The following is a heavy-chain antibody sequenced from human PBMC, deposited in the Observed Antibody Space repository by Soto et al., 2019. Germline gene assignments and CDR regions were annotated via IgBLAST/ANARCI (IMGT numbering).Heavy chain of an antibody. Sequence: PGESLKISCKGLGYTFSSYWIGWVRQTPGKGLEWMGIIYPGDSDTRYNPSFEGQVTISADRSISTAYLQWSSLKASDTAMYYFVRLVDTSLYGMDVWGQGTTVTV. D-gene: IGHD2-21*01. CDR3: VRLVDTSLYGMDV. V-gene: IGHV5-51*01. J-gene: IGHJ6*02. CDR1: GYTFSSYW. CDR2: IYPGDSDT.